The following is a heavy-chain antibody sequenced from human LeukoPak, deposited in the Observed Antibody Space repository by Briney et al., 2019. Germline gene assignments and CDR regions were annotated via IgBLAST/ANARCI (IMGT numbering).Heavy chain of an antibody. CDR3: AKDPLRFPSRGYFQH. CDR1: GFTFSSYW. J-gene: IGHJ1*01. Sequence: GGSLRLSCAASGFTFSSYWMHWVRQAPGKGLVWVSRINSDGSSTSYADSVKGRFTISRDNSKNTLYLQMNSLRAEDTAVYYCAKDPLRFPSRGYFQHWGQGTLVTVSS. V-gene: IGHV3-74*01. D-gene: IGHD5/OR15-5a*01. CDR2: INSDGSST.